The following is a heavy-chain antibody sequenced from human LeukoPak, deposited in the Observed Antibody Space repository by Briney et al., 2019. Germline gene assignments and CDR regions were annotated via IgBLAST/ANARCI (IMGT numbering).Heavy chain of an antibody. Sequence: SETLSLTCTVSGGSISSYYWSWIRQPPGKGLEWIGYIYYSGSTNYNPSLKSRVTISVDTSKNQFSLKLSSVTAADTAVYYCARVGRGDAFDIWGQGTMVTVSS. D-gene: IGHD6-25*01. CDR1: GGSISSYY. V-gene: IGHV4-59*01. J-gene: IGHJ3*02. CDR2: IYYSGST. CDR3: ARVGRGDAFDI.